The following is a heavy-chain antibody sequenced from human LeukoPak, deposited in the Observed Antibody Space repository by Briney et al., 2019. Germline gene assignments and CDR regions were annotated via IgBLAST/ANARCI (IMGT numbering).Heavy chain of an antibody. CDR1: GFAFSSYA. D-gene: IGHD6-19*01. CDR2: LSGSGSTT. CDR3: ASGWYDGAYDY. V-gene: IGHV3-23*01. Sequence: PGGSLRLSCAASGFAFSSYAMSWVRQAPGKGLEWVSGLSGSGSTTYDADSVKGRFTISRDNSKNTLYLQMNSLRAEDTAVYYCASGWYDGAYDYWGQGTLVTVSS. J-gene: IGHJ4*02.